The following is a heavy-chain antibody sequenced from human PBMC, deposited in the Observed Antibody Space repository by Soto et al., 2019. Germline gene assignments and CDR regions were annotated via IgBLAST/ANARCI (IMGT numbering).Heavy chain of an antibody. V-gene: IGHV1-18*04. CDR1: GFSFPTYG. D-gene: IGHD5-18*01. Sequence: QLQLVQSGAAVKNPGASVRVSCKASGFSFPTYGITWVRQAPGQGLEWMGWITASNGNTHYAQNLQGRVTMTTDTSTSTAYMELWRLNSDDTAVYYCARGNSYGSYWYFDLWGRGTLVTVSS. J-gene: IGHJ2*01. CDR2: ITASNGNT. CDR3: ARGNSYGSYWYFDL.